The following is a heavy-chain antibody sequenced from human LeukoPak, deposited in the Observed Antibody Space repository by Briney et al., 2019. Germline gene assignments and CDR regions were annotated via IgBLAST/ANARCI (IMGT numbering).Heavy chain of an antibody. D-gene: IGHD5-12*01. V-gene: IGHV4-34*01. CDR3: ARREWLRSPFDY. Sequence: SETLSLTCAVYGGSFSGYYWSWIRQPPGKGLEWIGEINHSGSTNYNPSLKSRVTISVDTSKNQFSLKLSSVTAADTAVYYCARREWLRSPFDYWGQGTLVTVSS. CDR1: GGSFSGYY. J-gene: IGHJ4*02. CDR2: INHSGST.